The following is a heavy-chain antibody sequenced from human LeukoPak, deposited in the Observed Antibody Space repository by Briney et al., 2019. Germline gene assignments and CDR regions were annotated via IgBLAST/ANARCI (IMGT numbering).Heavy chain of an antibody. CDR2: IYYSGST. J-gene: IGHJ4*02. V-gene: IGHV4-59*08. Sequence: SETLSLSCTVSGGSISSYYWSWIRQPPGKGLEWIGYIYYSGSTNYNPSLKSRVTISVDTSKNQFSLKLSSVTAADTAVYYCASASPGYDDILNGYQSPSSIDYWGQGTRVTVSS. CDR3: ASASPGYDDILNGYQSPSSIDY. CDR1: GGSISSYY. D-gene: IGHD3-9*01.